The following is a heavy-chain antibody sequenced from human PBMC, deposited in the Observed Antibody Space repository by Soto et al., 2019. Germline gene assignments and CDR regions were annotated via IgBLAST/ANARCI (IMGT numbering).Heavy chain of an antibody. V-gene: IGHV4-31*03. CDR2: IYYSGNT. Sequence: QVQLQESGPGLVKPSQTLSLTCTVSGGSISSGGFYWSWIRQHPGKGLEWIGYIYYSGNTYYNPSLKSRXXIXVXRSKNQFSLKLSSVTAADTAVYYCARAYLGYYDSSDWGQGTLVTVSS. CDR1: GGSISSGGFY. J-gene: IGHJ4*02. CDR3: ARAYLGYYDSSD. D-gene: IGHD3-22*01.